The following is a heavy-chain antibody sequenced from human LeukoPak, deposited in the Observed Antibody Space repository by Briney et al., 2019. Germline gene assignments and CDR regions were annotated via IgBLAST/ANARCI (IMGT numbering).Heavy chain of an antibody. J-gene: IGHJ6*02. D-gene: IGHD1-26*01. CDR2: ISTSGTT. Sequence: TGGSLRLSCVGSGFTFSDAWISWVRQAPGKGLEWVSIISTSGTTSYADSVKGRFTISRDNSRNTLYLQMNSLRAEDTAVYYCATRGAPGYYYGMDVWGQGTTVTVSS. V-gene: IGHV3-66*01. CDR3: ATRGAPGYYYGMDV. CDR1: GFTFSDAW.